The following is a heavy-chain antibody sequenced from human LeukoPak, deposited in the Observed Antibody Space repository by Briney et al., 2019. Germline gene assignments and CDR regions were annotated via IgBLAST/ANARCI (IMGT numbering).Heavy chain of an antibody. CDR3: ARAVTSTEGY. V-gene: IGHV3-7*03. CDR1: GFTFSTYW. Sequence: GGSLRLSCAASGFTFSTYWMTWVRQAPGKGLEWVASINQDGSGEYYVDSVKGRFTISRDNAQKSLYLEMNSLRAEDTAVYYCARAVTSTEGYWGQGTLVTVSS. J-gene: IGHJ4*02. CDR2: INQDGSGE. D-gene: IGHD4-17*01.